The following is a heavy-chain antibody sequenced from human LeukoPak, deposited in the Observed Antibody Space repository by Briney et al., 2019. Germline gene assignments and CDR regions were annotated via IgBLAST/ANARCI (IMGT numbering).Heavy chain of an antibody. CDR3: ARDFSVDTGLVTWDY. CDR2: INPSGGST. Sequence: ASVKVSCKASGYTFSSYYMHWVRQAPGQGLEWMGIINPSGGSTTYAQKFQGRVTMTRDTSTSTVYMELSSLRSEDTAVYYCARDFSVDTGLVTWDYWGQGTLVTVSS. D-gene: IGHD5-18*01. V-gene: IGHV1-46*01. J-gene: IGHJ4*02. CDR1: GYTFSSYY.